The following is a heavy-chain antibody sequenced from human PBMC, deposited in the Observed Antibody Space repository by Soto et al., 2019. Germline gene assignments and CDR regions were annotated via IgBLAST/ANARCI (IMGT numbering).Heavy chain of an antibody. Sequence: ASVKVSCKAYGYTFTDYYIHWVRQAPGQGLEWMGLVKSSGGGTAYAQDFQGRVTMTRDTSTSTVYMEVSSLRSDDTAVYYCARDSCSGGSCYWFDPWGQGTLVTVSS. CDR1: GYTFTDYY. CDR3: ARDSCSGGSCYWFDP. D-gene: IGHD2-15*01. V-gene: IGHV1-46*01. CDR2: VKSSGGGT. J-gene: IGHJ5*02.